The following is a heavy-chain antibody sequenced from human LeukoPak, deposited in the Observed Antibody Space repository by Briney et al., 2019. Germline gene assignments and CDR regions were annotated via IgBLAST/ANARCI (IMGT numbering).Heavy chain of an antibody. CDR1: GFTFDDYA. CDR2: ISWNSGGI. Sequence: GRSLRLSCAASGFTFDDYAMHWVRQAPGKGLEWVSGISWNSGGIGYADSVKGRFTISRDNAKNSLYLQMNSLRAEDTALYYCAKDMSSGYFYWGQGTLVTVSS. J-gene: IGHJ4*02. CDR3: AKDMSSGYFY. V-gene: IGHV3-9*01. D-gene: IGHD3-22*01.